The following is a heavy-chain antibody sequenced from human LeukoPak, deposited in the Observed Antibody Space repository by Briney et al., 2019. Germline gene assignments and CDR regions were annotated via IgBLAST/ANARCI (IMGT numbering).Heavy chain of an antibody. CDR2: INPNSGGT. Sequence: ASVKVSCKASGYTFTGYYMHWVRQAPGQGLEWMGWINPNSGGTNYAQKFQGRVTMTRDMSTSTVYMELSSLRSEDTAVYYCARGRDTAILYYFDYWGQGTLVTVSS. V-gene: IGHV1-2*02. CDR1: GYTFTGYY. D-gene: IGHD5-18*01. CDR3: ARGRDTAILYYFDY. J-gene: IGHJ4*02.